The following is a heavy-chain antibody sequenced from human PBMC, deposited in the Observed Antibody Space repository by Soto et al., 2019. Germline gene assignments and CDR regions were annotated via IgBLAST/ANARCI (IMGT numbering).Heavy chain of an antibody. V-gene: IGHV3-21*01. D-gene: IGHD3-16*01. CDR2: ISSSSSYI. Sequence: PGGSLRLSCAASGFTFSSYSMNWVRQAPGKGLEWVSSISSSSSYIYYADSVKGRFTISRDNAKNSLYLQMNSLRAEDTAVYYCARGGTMAWGDYHYYYMDVWGKGTTVTVSS. CDR3: ARGGTMAWGDYHYYYMDV. J-gene: IGHJ6*03. CDR1: GFTFSSYS.